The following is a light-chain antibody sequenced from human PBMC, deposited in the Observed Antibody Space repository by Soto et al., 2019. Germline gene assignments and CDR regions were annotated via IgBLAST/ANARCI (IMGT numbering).Light chain of an antibody. CDR2: GST. CDR1: SSNLGAGYD. V-gene: IGLV1-40*01. J-gene: IGLJ1*01. Sequence: QSVLSQPPSVSGAPGQRVTISCTGSSSNLGAGYDAHWFQQVPGTAPKLLIYGSTNRPSGVPDRFSGSKSGTSASLAITGLQAEDEADYYCQSYDSSLGGNYVFGTGTKGHRP. CDR3: QSYDSSLGGNYV.